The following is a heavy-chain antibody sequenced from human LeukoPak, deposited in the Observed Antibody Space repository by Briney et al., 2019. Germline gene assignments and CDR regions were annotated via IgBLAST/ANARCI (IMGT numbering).Heavy chain of an antibody. Sequence: GGSLRLSCAASGFTFSGYSMNWVRQAPGKGLEWVSSITSSSSYIYYADSVKGRFTISRDNATNSLYLQMNSLRAEDTAVYYCARGETSWTLPNDYWGQGTLVTVSS. CDR1: GFTFSGYS. CDR2: ITSSSSYI. D-gene: IGHD2-2*01. CDR3: ARGETSWTLPNDY. J-gene: IGHJ4*02. V-gene: IGHV3-21*01.